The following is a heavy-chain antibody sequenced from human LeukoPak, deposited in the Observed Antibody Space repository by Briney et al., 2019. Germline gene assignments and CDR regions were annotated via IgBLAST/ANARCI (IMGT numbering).Heavy chain of an antibody. CDR2: IYYSGST. CDR3: ACETYYYDSSGSQGAFDI. D-gene: IGHD3-22*01. V-gene: IGHV4-31*03. J-gene: IGHJ3*02. CDR1: GGSISSGGYY. Sequence: PSQTLSLTCTVSGGSISSGGYYWSWILQHPGKGLEWIGYIYYSGSTYYNPSLKSRVTISVDTSKNQFSLKLSSVTAADTAVYYCACETYYYDSSGSQGAFDIWGQGTMVTVSS.